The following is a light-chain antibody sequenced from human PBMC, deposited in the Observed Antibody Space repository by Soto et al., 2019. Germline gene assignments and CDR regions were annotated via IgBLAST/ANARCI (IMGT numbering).Light chain of an antibody. J-gene: IGKJ1*01. V-gene: IGKV3-20*01. CDR3: QQYGSSRWT. CDR1: QSVRSS. Sequence: TQSPGTMSVSPGERATLFCRASQSVRSSLAWYQQKPGQAPRLFIYDASTRATGIPDRFSGSGSGTDFTLTISRLEPEDFAVYYCQQYGSSRWTFGQGTKVDI. CDR2: DAS.